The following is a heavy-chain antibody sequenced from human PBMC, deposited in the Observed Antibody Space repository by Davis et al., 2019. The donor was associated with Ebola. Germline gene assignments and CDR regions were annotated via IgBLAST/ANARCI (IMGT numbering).Heavy chain of an antibody. J-gene: IGHJ3*02. CDR2: IYPTDSDP. CDR3: ATKGYVVGVTLEAFDM. Sequence: GESLKISCKGSGYSFGNYWIGWVRQMPGKGLEWMGIIYPTDSDPRYSPSFQCQVTTSADKSINTAYLQWSSLKASDTAMYYCATKGYVVGVTLEAFDMWGKGTMVTVSS. CDR1: GYSFGNYW. D-gene: IGHD1-26*01. V-gene: IGHV5-51*01.